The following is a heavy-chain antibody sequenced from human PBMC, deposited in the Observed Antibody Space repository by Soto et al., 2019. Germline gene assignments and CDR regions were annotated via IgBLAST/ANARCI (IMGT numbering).Heavy chain of an antibody. Sequence: PSETLSLTCTVSGGSISSGGYYWSWIRQHPGKGLEWIGYIYYSGSTYYNPSLKSRVTISVDTSKNQFSLKLSSVTAADTAVYYCASGYSYGYWFDPWGQGTLVTVSS. V-gene: IGHV4-31*03. CDR2: IYYSGST. D-gene: IGHD5-18*01. CDR3: ASGYSYGYWFDP. J-gene: IGHJ5*02. CDR1: GGSISSGGYY.